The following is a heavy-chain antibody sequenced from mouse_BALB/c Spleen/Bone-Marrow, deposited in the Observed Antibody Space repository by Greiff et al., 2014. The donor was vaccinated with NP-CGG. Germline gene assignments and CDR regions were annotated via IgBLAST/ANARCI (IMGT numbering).Heavy chain of an antibody. CDR1: GYAFTNYL. V-gene: IGHV1-54*01. CDR2: INPGSGGS. D-gene: IGHD2-14*01. CDR3: ARDRLAWFAY. Sequence: QVQLKESGAELARPGTSVKVSCKASGYAFTNYLIVWVKQRPGQGLEWIGVINPGSGGSNYNEKFKGKATLTADKSSSTAYMQLSSLTSDDSAVYFCARDRLAWFAYWGQGTLVTVSA. J-gene: IGHJ3*01.